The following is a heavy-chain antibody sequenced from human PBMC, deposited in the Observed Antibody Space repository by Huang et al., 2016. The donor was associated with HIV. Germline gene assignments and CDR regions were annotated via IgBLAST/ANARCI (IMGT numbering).Heavy chain of an antibody. D-gene: IGHD6-6*01. CDR3: ARDWSFGSSTSPAD. J-gene: IGHJ4*02. CDR2: INPKRGGT. V-gene: IGHV1-2*02. Sequence: QVQLVQSGAEVKNPGASVRVSCKASGYTFTDSNIHWVRQAPGQGIEWMGWINPKRGGTIYAQRFQGRITMTRDTTISTVHMDRRRIQSDDTAVYFCARDWSFGSSTSPADWGQGTLVTVSS. CDR1: GYTFTDSN.